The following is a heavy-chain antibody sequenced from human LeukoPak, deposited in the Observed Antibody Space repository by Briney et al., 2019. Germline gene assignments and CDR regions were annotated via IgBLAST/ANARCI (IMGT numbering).Heavy chain of an antibody. D-gene: IGHD3-10*01. J-gene: IGHJ5*02. V-gene: IGHV4-31*03. CDR1: GGSIGSGGYY. Sequence: PSETLSLTCTVSGGSIGSGGYYWSWIRQHPGKGLEWIGYIYYSGSTYYNPSLKSRVTISVDTSKNQFSLKLSSVTAADTAVYYCARDYHYGSGHNWFDPWGQGTLVTVSS. CDR2: IYYSGST. CDR3: ARDYHYGSGHNWFDP.